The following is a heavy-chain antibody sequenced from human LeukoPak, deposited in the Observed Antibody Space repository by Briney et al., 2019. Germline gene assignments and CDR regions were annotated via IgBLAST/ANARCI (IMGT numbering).Heavy chain of an antibody. CDR3: AREYYYGSGKDY. CDR1: GYTFTSYD. V-gene: IGHV1-8*01. Sequence: ASVKVSCKASGYTFTSYDINWVRQATGQGLEWMGWMNPNSGNTGYAQKFQGRATTTRNTSISTAYMELSSLRSEDTAVYYCAREYYYGSGKDYWGQGTLVTVSS. J-gene: IGHJ4*02. D-gene: IGHD3-10*01. CDR2: MNPNSGNT.